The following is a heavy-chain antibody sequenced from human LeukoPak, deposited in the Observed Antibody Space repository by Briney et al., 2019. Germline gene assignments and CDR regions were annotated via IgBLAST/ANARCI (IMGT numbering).Heavy chain of an antibody. V-gene: IGHV3-23*01. CDR1: GFTFSSYS. CDR3: ARREQQLARRFFDY. D-gene: IGHD6-13*01. J-gene: IGHJ4*02. Sequence: GGSLRLSCAASGFTFSSYSMNWVRQAPGKGLEWVSIISSSGGSAFYADSVKGGFTISRDSSKNTLHLLMSSLRAEDTALYYCARREQQLARRFFDYWGQGTLVTVSS. CDR2: ISSSGGSA.